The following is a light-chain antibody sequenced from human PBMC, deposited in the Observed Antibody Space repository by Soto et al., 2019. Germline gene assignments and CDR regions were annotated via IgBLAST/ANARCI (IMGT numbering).Light chain of an antibody. CDR1: QSINAH. V-gene: IGKV3-15*01. Sequence: EVVMTQSPATLSVSPGERVTLSCRASQSINAHLAWYQQKPGQAPRLLIHGASTRATGIPARFSGSGFGTEFILNISSLQSEDFAGYYCQQYNIWLWTFGQGAKVEIQ. CDR2: GAS. J-gene: IGKJ1*01. CDR3: QQYNIWLWT.